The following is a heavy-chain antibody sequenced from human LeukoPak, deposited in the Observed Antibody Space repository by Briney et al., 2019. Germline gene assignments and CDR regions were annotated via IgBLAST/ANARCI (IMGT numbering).Heavy chain of an antibody. J-gene: IGHJ6*02. Sequence: ASVKVSCKASGYTFTSYGISWVRQAPGQGLEWMGWISAYNGNTNYAQKLQGRVTMTTDTSTSTAYMELRSLGSDDTAVYYCARDLRYFDWANYGMDVWGQGTTVTVSS. CDR2: ISAYNGNT. CDR1: GYTFTSYG. CDR3: ARDLRYFDWANYGMDV. D-gene: IGHD3-9*01. V-gene: IGHV1-18*01.